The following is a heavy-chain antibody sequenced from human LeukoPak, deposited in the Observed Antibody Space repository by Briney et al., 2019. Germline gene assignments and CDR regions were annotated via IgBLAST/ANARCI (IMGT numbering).Heavy chain of an antibody. CDR2: IRYDGSNK. CDR3: ARDLVVVVVAAISSSSDY. D-gene: IGHD2-15*01. J-gene: IGHJ4*02. CDR1: GFTFNNYA. V-gene: IGHV3-30*02. Sequence: GGSLRLFCAASGFTFNNYAMYWVRQAPGKGLEWVAFIRYDGSNKYYADSVKGRFTISRDSSKNTLYLQMNSLRAEDTAVYYCARDLVVVVVAAISSSSDYWGQGTLVTVSS.